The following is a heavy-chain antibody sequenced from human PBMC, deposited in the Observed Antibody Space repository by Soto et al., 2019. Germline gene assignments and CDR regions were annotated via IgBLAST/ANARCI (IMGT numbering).Heavy chain of an antibody. CDR2: ISGSGGST. D-gene: IGHD6-13*01. V-gene: IGHV3-23*01. Sequence: PGGSLRLSCAASGFTFSSYAMSWVRQAPGKGLEWVSSISGSGGSTYYADSVKGRFTISRDNSKKTLYLQMNSLRAEDTAVYYCAKDIIAAAGEPFDXWGQGTLVTVSX. CDR1: GFTFSSYA. J-gene: IGHJ4*02. CDR3: AKDIIAAAGEPFDX.